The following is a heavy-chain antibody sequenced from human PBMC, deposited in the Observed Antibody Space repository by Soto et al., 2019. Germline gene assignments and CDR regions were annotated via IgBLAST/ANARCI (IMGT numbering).Heavy chain of an antibody. CDR2: IYYSGST. D-gene: IGHD3-16*01. J-gene: IGHJ6*02. Sequence: SEPLSHTFTVSGGSISSGDYYGSWIRQPPGKGLEWIGYIYYSGSTYYNPSLKSRVTISVDTSKNQSSLNLSSENAADTAAYYCARDRGTIHYGMDVWGQGTTVTVSS. CDR1: GGSISSGDYY. CDR3: ARDRGTIHYGMDV. V-gene: IGHV4-30-4*01.